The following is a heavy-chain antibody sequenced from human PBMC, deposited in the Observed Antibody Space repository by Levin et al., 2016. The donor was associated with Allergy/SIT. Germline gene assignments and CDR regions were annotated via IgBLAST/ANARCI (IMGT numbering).Heavy chain of an antibody. V-gene: IGHV3-73*01. D-gene: IGHD6-13*01. Sequence: VRQMPGKGLEWVGRIRSKANSYATAYAASVKGRFTISRDDSKNTAYLQMNSLKTEDTAVYYCTSPSIYSSSWYVSYYYYMDVWGKGTTVTVSS. CDR3: TSPSIYSSSWYVSYYYYMDV. J-gene: IGHJ6*03. CDR2: IRSKANSYAT.